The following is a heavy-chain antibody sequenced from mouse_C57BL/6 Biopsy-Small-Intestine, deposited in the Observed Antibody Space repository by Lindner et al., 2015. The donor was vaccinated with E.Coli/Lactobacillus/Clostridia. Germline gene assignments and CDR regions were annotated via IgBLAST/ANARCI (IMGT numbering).Heavy chain of an antibody. Sequence: VQLQESGGDLVKPGGSLKLSCAASGFTFSSYAMSWVRQTPDKRLEWVATISDGGSYTCYPDNVKGRFTISRDNAKNNLYLQMTSLRSEDTAMYYCAIYYDYDYYAMDYWGQGTSVTVSS. V-gene: IGHV5-4*01. D-gene: IGHD2-4*01. CDR3: AIYYDYDYYAMDY. CDR1: GFTFSSYA. J-gene: IGHJ4*01. CDR2: ISDGGSYT.